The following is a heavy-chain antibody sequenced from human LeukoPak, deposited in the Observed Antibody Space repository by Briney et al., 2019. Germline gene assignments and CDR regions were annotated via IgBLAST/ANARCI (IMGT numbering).Heavy chain of an antibody. V-gene: IGHV3-33*07. J-gene: IGHJ4*02. Sequence: GGSLRLSCAASGFAFSSYGMCWVRQAPGKGLEWMAVIWFDGSTKYYADSVKGRFTISRDNSKNTLYLQMNSLRDDDTAVYYCARDEGIASYFDYWGQGTLVTVSS. CDR3: ARDEGIASYFDY. CDR2: IWFDGSTK. D-gene: IGHD6-13*01. CDR1: GFAFSSYG.